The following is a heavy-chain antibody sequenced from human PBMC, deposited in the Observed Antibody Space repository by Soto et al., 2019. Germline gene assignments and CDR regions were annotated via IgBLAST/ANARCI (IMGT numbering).Heavy chain of an antibody. CDR1: GFTSSNYW. CDR3: SRSVRSGSFPYYYYAMDV. CDR2: IKSDGSST. Sequence: GGSLRLSCAASGFTSSNYWMHWVRQAPGKGLVWVSRIKSDGSSTTYADSVKGRFTISRDNAKNTLDLQMHGLRAEDMAVYYCSRSVRSGSFPYYYYAMDVWGQGTTVTVSS. V-gene: IGHV3-74*01. J-gene: IGHJ6*02. D-gene: IGHD3-10*01.